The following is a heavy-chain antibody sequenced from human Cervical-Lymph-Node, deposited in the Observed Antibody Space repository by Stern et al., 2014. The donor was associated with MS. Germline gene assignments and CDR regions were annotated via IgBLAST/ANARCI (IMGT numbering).Heavy chain of an antibody. J-gene: IGHJ4*02. Sequence: VQLVESGPGLVKPSETLSLTCTVSGGSISSYYWSWIRQPPGKGLEWIGYTYYSGSPNYNPSLKSRVTISVDTSKNQVSLKLSSVTAADTAMYYCAREMTGRTFFDYWGQGTLVTVSS. D-gene: IGHD1-1*01. CDR1: GGSISSYY. CDR3: AREMTGRTFFDY. CDR2: TYYSGSP. V-gene: IGHV4-59*01.